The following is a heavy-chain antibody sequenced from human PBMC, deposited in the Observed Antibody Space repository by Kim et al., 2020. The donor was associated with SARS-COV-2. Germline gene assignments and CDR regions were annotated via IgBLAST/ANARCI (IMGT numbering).Heavy chain of an antibody. Sequence: GGSLRLSCSASGFTFRSYWMSWVRRVPGKGLEWVANIKPDGSEEHYVDSVRGRFTIFRDNAKNSLGLQMNSLSVEDTAVYYCRQYYFSYGMDVWGRGTTVTVSS. CDR1: GFTFRSYW. J-gene: IGHJ6*02. CDR3: RQYYFSYGMDV. CDR2: IKPDGSEE. V-gene: IGHV3-7*01.